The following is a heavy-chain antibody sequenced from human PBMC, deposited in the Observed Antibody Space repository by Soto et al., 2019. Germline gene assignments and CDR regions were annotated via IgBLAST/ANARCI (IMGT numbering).Heavy chain of an antibody. CDR3: ARGVLA. CDR1: GGSVNSGGFS. V-gene: IGHV4-30-2*01. D-gene: IGHD2-8*01. Sequence: SETLSLTCSVSGGSVNSGGFSWSWIRQPPGKGLEWIGFISPSGSPAYNPSLKSRVTISVDRSNNQISLELSSVTAADTAVYYCARGVLAWGPGTLVTVSS. J-gene: IGHJ5*02. CDR2: ISPSGSP.